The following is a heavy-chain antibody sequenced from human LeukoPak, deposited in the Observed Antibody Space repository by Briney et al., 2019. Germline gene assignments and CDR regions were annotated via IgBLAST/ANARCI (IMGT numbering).Heavy chain of an antibody. CDR1: GFTFSTYG. CDR2: IYYSGST. Sequence: GSLRLSCAASGFTFSTYGMHWIRQPPGKGLEWIGSIYYSGSTYYNPSLKSRVTISVDTSKNQFSLKLSSVTAADTAVYYCAVSFLFSAFDYWGQGTLVTVSS. CDR3: AVSFLFSAFDY. D-gene: IGHD2/OR15-2a*01. J-gene: IGHJ4*02. V-gene: IGHV4-39*01.